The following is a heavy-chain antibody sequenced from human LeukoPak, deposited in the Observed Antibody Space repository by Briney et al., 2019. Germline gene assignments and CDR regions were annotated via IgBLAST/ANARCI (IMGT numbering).Heavy chain of an antibody. J-gene: IGHJ5*02. Sequence: SETLSLTCTVSGGSISSYYWSWIRQPAGKGLEWIGRIYTSGSTNYNPSLKSRVTMSVDSSKNQFSLNLTSVTAADTAVYYCAREYYYDSTISDWFDPWGQGTLVTVSS. D-gene: IGHD3-22*01. CDR2: IYTSGST. CDR3: AREYYYDSTISDWFDP. V-gene: IGHV4-4*07. CDR1: GGSISSYY.